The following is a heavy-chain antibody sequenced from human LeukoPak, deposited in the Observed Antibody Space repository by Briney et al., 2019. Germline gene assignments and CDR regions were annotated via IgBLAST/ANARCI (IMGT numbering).Heavy chain of an antibody. CDR1: GYSYTTYW. Sequence: GESLKISCKGSGYSYTTYWIGWVRQMPGKGLEWMGRIDPSDSYTNYSPSFQGHVTISADKSISTAYLQWSSLKASDTAMYYCASPDYGDYEVYWGQGTLVTVSS. J-gene: IGHJ4*02. CDR2: IDPSDSYT. D-gene: IGHD4-17*01. V-gene: IGHV5-10-1*01. CDR3: ASPDYGDYEVY.